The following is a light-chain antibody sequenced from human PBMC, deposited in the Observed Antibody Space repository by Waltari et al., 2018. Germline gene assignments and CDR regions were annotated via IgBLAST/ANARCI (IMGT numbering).Light chain of an antibody. CDR1: QSISSY. J-gene: IGKJ5*01. CDR3: QQRSNWPPIT. CDR2: DAS. V-gene: IGKV3-11*01. Sequence: ENVLTQSPATLSLYPGERAPLSSRASQSISSYLAWYQQKPGQAPRLLIYDASNRATGIPARFSGSGSGTDFTLTISSLEPEDFAVYYCQQRSNWPPITFGQGTRLEIK.